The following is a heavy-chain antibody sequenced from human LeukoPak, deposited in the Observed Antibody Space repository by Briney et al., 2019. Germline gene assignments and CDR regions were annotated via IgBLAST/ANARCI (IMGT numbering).Heavy chain of an antibody. CDR3: ARGRGSSARLGYYYYYIDV. CDR1: GYAFTSYG. Sequence: ASVKVSCKASGYAFTSYGIHWVRQAPGQGLEWMGWINTNTGNPTYAQGFTGRFVFSLETSVSTSYLQISSLKAEDTAVYYCARGRGSSARLGYYYYYIDVWGKGTTVTVSS. J-gene: IGHJ6*03. V-gene: IGHV7-4-1*02. CDR2: INTNTGNP. D-gene: IGHD1-26*01.